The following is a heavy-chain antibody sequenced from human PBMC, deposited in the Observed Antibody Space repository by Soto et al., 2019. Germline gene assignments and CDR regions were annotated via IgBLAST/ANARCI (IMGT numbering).Heavy chain of an antibody. J-gene: IGHJ4*02. CDR2: ISSSSSYI. CDR1: GFTFSSYS. D-gene: IGHD2-21*01. Sequence: GGSLRLSCAASGFTFSSYSMNWVRQAPGKGLEWVSSISSSSSYIYYADSVKGRFTISRDNAKNSLYLEMNSLRAEGTGVYYYARNSEFDYWGQGTLVTVSS. V-gene: IGHV3-21*01. CDR3: ARNSEFDY.